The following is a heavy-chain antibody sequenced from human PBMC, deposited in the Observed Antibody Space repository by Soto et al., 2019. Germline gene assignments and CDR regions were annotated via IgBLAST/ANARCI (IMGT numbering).Heavy chain of an antibody. Sequence: PSETLSLTCTVSGGSVSSGDYYWTWIRQHPGKGLEWIGYIYYSGSTYYNPSLKSRVTISVDTSKNQFSLKLSSVTAADTAVYYCASLRATSGAWFDPWGQGTLVTVSS. V-gene: IGHV4-31*03. CDR1: GGSVSSGDYY. CDR3: ASLRATSGAWFDP. D-gene: IGHD3-10*01. CDR2: IYYSGST. J-gene: IGHJ5*02.